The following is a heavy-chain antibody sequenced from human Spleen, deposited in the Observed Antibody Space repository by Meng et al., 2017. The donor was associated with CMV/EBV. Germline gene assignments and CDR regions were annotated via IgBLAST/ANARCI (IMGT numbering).Heavy chain of an antibody. CDR1: GFTFGSYA. CDR3: AKDQRITGTPHYFDY. D-gene: IGHD1-20*01. V-gene: IGHV3-30-3*01. CDR2: VSYDGSSK. Sequence: GESLKISCAASGFTFGSYAMHWVRQAPGKGLEWVAVVSYDGSSKYYADSVKGRFTISRDNSKNTLFLQMNSLRAEDTAVYYCAKDQRITGTPHYFDYWGQGTLVTVSS. J-gene: IGHJ4*02.